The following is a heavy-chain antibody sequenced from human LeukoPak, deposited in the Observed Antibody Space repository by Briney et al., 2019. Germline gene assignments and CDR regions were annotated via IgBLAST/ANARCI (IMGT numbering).Heavy chain of an antibody. D-gene: IGHD3-10*02. CDR2: INLNGGSI. Sequence: GGSLRLSCAASAFNFDDYGMSWVRQVPGKGLEWVSGINLNGGSIGYADSVKGRFTISRDNAKNSLYLQMNSLRAEDTAVYYCAELGITMIGGVWGKGTTVTISS. J-gene: IGHJ6*04. CDR1: AFNFDDYG. V-gene: IGHV3-20*04. CDR3: AELGITMIGGV.